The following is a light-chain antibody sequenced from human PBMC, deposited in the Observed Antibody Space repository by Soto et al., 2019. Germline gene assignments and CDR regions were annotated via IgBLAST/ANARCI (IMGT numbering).Light chain of an antibody. CDR1: NSNIGASND. CDR3: SSYTSASTRV. CDR2: GDN. Sequence: QSVLTQPPSVSGAPGQRVTISCTGGNSNIGASNDVHWYQQIPGTAPKLLIYGDNNRPSGVPDRFSGSKSGTSASLAITGLQAEDEADYYCSSYTSASTRVFGTGTKLTVL. J-gene: IGLJ1*01. V-gene: IGLV1-40*01.